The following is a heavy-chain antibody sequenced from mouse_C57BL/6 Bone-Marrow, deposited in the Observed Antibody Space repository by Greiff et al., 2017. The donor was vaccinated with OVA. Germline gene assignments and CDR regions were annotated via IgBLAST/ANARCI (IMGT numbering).Heavy chain of an antibody. V-gene: IGHV1-81*01. CDR2: IYPRSGNT. Sequence: VQLQQSGAELARPGASVKLSCKASGYTFTSYGISWVKQRTGQGLEWIGEIYPRSGNTYYNEKFKGKATLTADKSSSTAYMELRSLTSEDSAVYFCARGAHFDVWGTGTTVTVSS. J-gene: IGHJ1*03. CDR1: GYTFTSYG. CDR3: ARGAHFDV.